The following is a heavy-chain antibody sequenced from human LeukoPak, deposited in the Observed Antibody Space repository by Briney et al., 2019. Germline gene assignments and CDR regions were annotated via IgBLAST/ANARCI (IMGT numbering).Heavy chain of an antibody. J-gene: IGHJ6*03. V-gene: IGHV4-31*03. CDR2: IYYSGST. Sequence: SETLSLTCTVSGGSISSGGYYWSWIRQHPGEGLEWIGYIYYSGSTYYNPSLKSRVTISVDTSKNQFSLKLSSVTAADTAVYYCARASPSRYYYYYMDVWGKGTTVTVSS. CDR1: GGSISSGGYY. CDR3: ARASPSRYYYYYMDV. D-gene: IGHD2-2*01.